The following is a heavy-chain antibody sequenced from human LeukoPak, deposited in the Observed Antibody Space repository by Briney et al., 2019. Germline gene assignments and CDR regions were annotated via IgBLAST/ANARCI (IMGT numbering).Heavy chain of an antibody. Sequence: PGRSLRLSCAASGFTFSSYGMHWVRQAPGKGLEWVAVISYDGSNKYYADSVKGRFTISRDNSKNTLYLELHSLRTEDTAVYYCARARRSGGITMIRGVKDRGWFDPWGQGTLVTVSS. CDR3: ARARRSGGITMIRGVKDRGWFDP. CDR2: ISYDGSNK. CDR1: GFTFSSYG. D-gene: IGHD3-10*01. J-gene: IGHJ5*02. V-gene: IGHV3-30*03.